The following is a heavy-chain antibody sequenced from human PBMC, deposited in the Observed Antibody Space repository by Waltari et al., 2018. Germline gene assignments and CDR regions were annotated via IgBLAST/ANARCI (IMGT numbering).Heavy chain of an antibody. J-gene: IGHJ4*02. D-gene: IGHD2-2*01. CDR1: GGSISSSSYY. CDR2: IYYSANP. CDR3: ARLLGYCSSTSCNGPSFDY. V-gene: IGHV4-39*01. Sequence: QLQLQESGPGLVKPSETLSLTCTVSGGSISSSSYYWGWIRQPPGKGMACVGGIYYSANPHDNPALKTRVPISDDTSKNQFALKLSSWTAADTAVYYCARLLGYCSSTSCNGPSFDYWGQGTLVTVSS.